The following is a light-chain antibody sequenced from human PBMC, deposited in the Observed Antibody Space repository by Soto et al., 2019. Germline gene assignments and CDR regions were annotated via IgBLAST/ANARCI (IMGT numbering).Light chain of an antibody. CDR1: HSVSSR. Sequence: EIVMTQSPATLSVSPGERDTLSCRASHSVSSRLAWYQQKPGQAPRLLIYGASTRATGLPARFSDSGCGTEFPLTFSSLQFEVFAVYYCQHYTNGPLLFGGGTKVDIK. J-gene: IGKJ4*01. CDR3: QHYTNGPLL. CDR2: GAS. V-gene: IGKV3-15*01.